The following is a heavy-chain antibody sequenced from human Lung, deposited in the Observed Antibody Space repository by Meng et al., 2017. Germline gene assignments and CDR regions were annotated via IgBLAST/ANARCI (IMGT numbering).Heavy chain of an antibody. CDR3: ARGGIGESGGLGY. CDR2: IGARGNT. D-gene: IGHD2-15*01. CDR1: GLTFSSYA. J-gene: IGHJ4*02. V-gene: IGHV3-23*01. Sequence: VRLWESGGGLVQPGGSLRLACAASGLTFSSYALTWVRQAPGTGLEWVSSIGARGNTFYLGSVKGRFTISRDNAKNTLFLQMTSLRPEDTAIYFCARGGIGESGGLGYWGQGVLVTVSS.